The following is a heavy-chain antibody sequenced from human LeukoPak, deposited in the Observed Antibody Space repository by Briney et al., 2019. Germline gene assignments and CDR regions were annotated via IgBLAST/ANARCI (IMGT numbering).Heavy chain of an antibody. CDR2: INHIGST. CDR3: ARGTGLTSSDY. CDR1: GGSFSGYY. D-gene: IGHD1-1*01. J-gene: IGHJ4*02. V-gene: IGHV4-34*01. Sequence: PSETLSLTSAVYGGSFSGYYWSWIRQPPGKVLEWMGEINHIGSTNYNPSLKTRATIPVETPKNQSTLKISSVTAATTAWYYGARGTGLTSSDYWGQGTLVSVSS.